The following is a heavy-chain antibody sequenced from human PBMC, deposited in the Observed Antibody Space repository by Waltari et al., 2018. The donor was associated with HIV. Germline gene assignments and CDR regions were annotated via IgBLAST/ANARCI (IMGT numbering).Heavy chain of an antibody. CDR2: IYTIGST. CDR1: GGSTSSGSYY. J-gene: IGHJ4*02. Sequence: QVQLQESGPGLVKPSQTLSLTCTAPGGSTSSGSYYWSWILRPAGPGLEWFRRIYTIGSTNYNPALKIRVTISVDTSKNQFSLKLSSVTAADTAVYYCARAPGYYDILTGYYNPYYFDYWGQGTLVTVSS. CDR3: ARAPGYYDILTGYYNPYYFDY. D-gene: IGHD3-9*01. V-gene: IGHV4-61*02.